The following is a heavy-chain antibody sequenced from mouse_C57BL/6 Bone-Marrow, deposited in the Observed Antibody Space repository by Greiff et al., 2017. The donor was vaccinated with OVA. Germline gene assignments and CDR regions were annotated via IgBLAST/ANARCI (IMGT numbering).Heavy chain of an antibody. CDR3: TTSYDYGMDY. V-gene: IGHV14-4*01. Sequence: EVQLVESGAELVRPGASVKLSCTASGFNIKDDYMHWVKPRPEQGLEWIGWIDPENGDTEYASKFQGKATITADTSCNTAYLQLSSLTSEDTAVYYCTTSYDYGMDYWGQGTSVTVSS. J-gene: IGHJ4*01. CDR1: GFNIKDDY. D-gene: IGHD2-4*01. CDR2: IDPENGDT.